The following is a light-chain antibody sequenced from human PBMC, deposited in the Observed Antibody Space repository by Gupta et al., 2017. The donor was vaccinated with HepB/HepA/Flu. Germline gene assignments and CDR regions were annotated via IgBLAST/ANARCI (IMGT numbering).Light chain of an antibody. CDR2: QDS. J-gene: IGLJ3*02. CDR3: QAWDSSTASGYWV. V-gene: IGLV3-1*01. Sequence: SYELTQPPSVSVSPGQTASITCSGDKLGDKYACWYQQKPGQSPVLVISQDSNRPSGIPERFSGSNSGNTATLTISGNQAMDEADDDGQAWDSSTASGYWVFGGGTKLTVL. CDR1: KLGDKY.